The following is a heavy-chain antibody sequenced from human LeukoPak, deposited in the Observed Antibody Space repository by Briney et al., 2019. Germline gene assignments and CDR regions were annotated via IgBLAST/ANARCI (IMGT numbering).Heavy chain of an antibody. D-gene: IGHD3-3*01. CDR1: DDSISSGSYY. CDR2: IYPRGNT. J-gene: IGHJ6*03. CDR3: ARVGTWSRITKDYYYYYMDV. Sequence: PSETLSLTCTVSDDSISSGSYYWSWIRQPAGKGLEWIGRIYPRGNTNYNPSLKSRVTISVDTSKNQFSLKLSSVTAADTAVYYCARVGTWSRITKDYYYYYMDVWGKGTTVTVSS. V-gene: IGHV4-61*02.